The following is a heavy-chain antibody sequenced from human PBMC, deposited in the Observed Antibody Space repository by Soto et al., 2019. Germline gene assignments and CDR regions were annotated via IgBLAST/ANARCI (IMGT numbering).Heavy chain of an antibody. CDR1: GGTFSSYA. V-gene: IGHV1-69*06. CDR3: ASKSYQHVDFWSVYLPGPTVNYGMDV. D-gene: IGHD3-3*01. CDR2: IIPIFGTA. J-gene: IGHJ6*02. Sequence: QVQLVQSGAEVKKPGSSVKVSCKASGGTFSSYAISWVRQAPGQGLEWMGGIIPIFGTANYAQKFQGRVTXXADKSTSTAYMELSSLSFEDTAVYYCASKSYQHVDFWSVYLPGPTVNYGMDVWGQGTTVTVSS.